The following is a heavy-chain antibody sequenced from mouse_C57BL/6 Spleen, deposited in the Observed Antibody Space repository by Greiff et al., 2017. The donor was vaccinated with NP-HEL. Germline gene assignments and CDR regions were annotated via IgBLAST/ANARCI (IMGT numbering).Heavy chain of an antibody. CDR1: GYTFTSYW. Sequence: VQLQQPGAELVKPGASVKLSCKASGYTFTSYWMQWVKQRPGQGLEWIGEIDPSDGYTNYNQKFKGKATLTVDTSSSTAYMQLSSLTSEDSAVYYCARTPTTVVGNFFDYWGQGTTLTVSS. CDR3: ARTPTTVVGNFFDY. V-gene: IGHV1-50*01. D-gene: IGHD1-1*01. CDR2: IDPSDGYT. J-gene: IGHJ2*01.